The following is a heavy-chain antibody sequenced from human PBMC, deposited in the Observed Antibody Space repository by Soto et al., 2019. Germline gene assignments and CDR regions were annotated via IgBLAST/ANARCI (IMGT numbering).Heavy chain of an antibody. J-gene: IGHJ4*02. V-gene: IGHV4-31*03. D-gene: IGHD6-6*01. CDR1: GGSISSGGYY. CDR2: IYYSGST. CDR3: ARVGVGSASFLPLDY. Sequence: SETLSLTCTVSGGSISSGGYYWSWIRQHPGKGLEWIGYIYYSGSTYYNPSLKRRVTISVDTTKKQYPLKLSSVTAAATAVYYCARVGVGSASFLPLDYWGQGTLVTVSS.